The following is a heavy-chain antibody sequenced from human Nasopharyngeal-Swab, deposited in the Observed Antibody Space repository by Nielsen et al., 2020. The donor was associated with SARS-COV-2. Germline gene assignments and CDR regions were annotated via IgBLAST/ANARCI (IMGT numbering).Heavy chain of an antibody. J-gene: IGHJ4*02. V-gene: IGHV3-33*01. D-gene: IGHD3-10*01. CDR1: GFTFTSYG. CDR2: IWYDGSNK. Sequence: SLNISCAASGFTFTSYGMHWVRQAPGKGLEWVAVIWYDGSNKYYADSVKGRFTISRDNSKNTLYLQMNSLRAEDTAVYYCARDIGAWFRELRYWGQGTLVTVSS. CDR3: ARDIGAWFRELRY.